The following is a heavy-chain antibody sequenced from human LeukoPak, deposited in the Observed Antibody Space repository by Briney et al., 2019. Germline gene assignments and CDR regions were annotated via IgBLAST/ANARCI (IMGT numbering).Heavy chain of an antibody. CDR1: GFTFSRYW. V-gene: IGHV3-7*03. Sequence: GGSLRLSCAASGFTFSRYWMSWVRQAPGKGLEWVANIKQDGSQKNYVDSVKGRFTISRDKAKNSLYLQMNSLRAEDTAVYYCAALHEDLDYWGQGTLVPVSS. D-gene: IGHD4-11*01. CDR2: IKQDGSQK. J-gene: IGHJ4*02. CDR3: AALHEDLDY.